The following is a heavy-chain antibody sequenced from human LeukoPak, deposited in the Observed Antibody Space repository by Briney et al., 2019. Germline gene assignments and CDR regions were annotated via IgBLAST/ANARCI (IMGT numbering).Heavy chain of an antibody. J-gene: IGHJ5*02. CDR2: INTNTGNP. Sequence: ASVKVSCKASGGTFSSYAISWVRQAPGQGLEWMGWINTNTGNPTYAQGFTGRFVFSLDTSVSTAYLQISSLKAEDTAVYYCARDPYSSSSGWFDPWGQGTLVTVSS. V-gene: IGHV7-4-1*02. CDR1: GGTFSSYA. CDR3: ARDPYSSSSGWFDP. D-gene: IGHD6-6*01.